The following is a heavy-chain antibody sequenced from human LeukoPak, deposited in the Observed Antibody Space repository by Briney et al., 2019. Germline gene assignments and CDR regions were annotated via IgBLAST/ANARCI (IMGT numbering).Heavy chain of an antibody. CDR2: ISAYNGNT. Sequence: ASVKVPCKASGYSFTSYGISWVRQAPGQGLEWMGWISAYNGNTNYAQKLQGRVTMTTDTSTSTAYMELRSLRSNDTAVYYCARDRGHLENFDYWGQGTLVTVSS. D-gene: IGHD1-1*01. V-gene: IGHV1-18*01. J-gene: IGHJ4*02. CDR3: ARDRGHLENFDY. CDR1: GYSFTSYG.